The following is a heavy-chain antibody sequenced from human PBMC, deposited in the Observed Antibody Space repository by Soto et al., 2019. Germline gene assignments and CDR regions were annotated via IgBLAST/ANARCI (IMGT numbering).Heavy chain of an antibody. CDR1: GGSISSGGYS. D-gene: IGHD6-13*01. CDR2: IYHSGST. J-gene: IGHJ4*02. Sequence: PSETLSLTCAVSGGSISSGGYSWSWIRQPPGKGLEWIGYIYHSGSTYHNPSLKSRVTISVDRSKNQFSLKLSSVTAADTAVYYCARLDLSGIAAAGYFDYWGQGTLVTVSS. V-gene: IGHV4-30-2*01. CDR3: ARLDLSGIAAAGYFDY.